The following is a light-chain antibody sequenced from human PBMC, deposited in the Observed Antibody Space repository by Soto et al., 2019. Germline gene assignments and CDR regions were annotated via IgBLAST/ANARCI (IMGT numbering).Light chain of an antibody. CDR2: GAS. Sequence: EIGMTQSPDTMSVSPVERATLSCIASQSVSSHLAWYQQKSGQAPRLLIYGASTRATDIPARFSGSGSGTEFTLTISSLQSEDFAVYFCQQYNNWPPITFGQGTKVDIK. J-gene: IGKJ1*01. V-gene: IGKV3-15*01. CDR1: QSVSSH. CDR3: QQYNNWPPIT.